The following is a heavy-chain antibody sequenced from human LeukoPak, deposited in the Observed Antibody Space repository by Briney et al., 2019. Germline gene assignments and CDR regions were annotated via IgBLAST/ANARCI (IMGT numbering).Heavy chain of an antibody. V-gene: IGHV3-23*01. CDR2: ISGSGGIT. J-gene: IGHJ4*02. CDR1: GFTFSSCA. D-gene: IGHD3-22*01. Sequence: PGGSLRLSCAASGFTFSSCAMNWVRQAPGKGLEWVSGISGSGGITHYADFVRGRFTISRDNSKNTLYLQMNSLRAEDTAVYYCAKDPTDFDSSGQTYFDYWGQGSLVTVSS. CDR3: AKDPTDFDSSGQTYFDY.